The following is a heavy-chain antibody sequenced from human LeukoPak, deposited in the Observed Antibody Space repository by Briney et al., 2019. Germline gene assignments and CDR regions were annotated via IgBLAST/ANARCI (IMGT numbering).Heavy chain of an antibody. D-gene: IGHD6-13*01. CDR2: LSNSGST. CDR1: GGSISSSYY. J-gene: IGHJ1*01. Sequence: SETLSLTCTVSGGSISSSYYWGWIRQPPGKGLEWIGHLSNSGSTNYNPSLKSRVTISVDTSKNQFSLKLNSVTAADTAVYYCARATETFSWFLQHWGQGTLVTVSS. V-gene: IGHV4-61*05. CDR3: ARATETFSWFLQH.